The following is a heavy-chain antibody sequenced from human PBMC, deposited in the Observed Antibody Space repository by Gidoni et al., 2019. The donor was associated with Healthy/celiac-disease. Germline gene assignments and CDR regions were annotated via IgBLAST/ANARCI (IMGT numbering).Heavy chain of an antibody. CDR1: GGYISSYY. CDR2: IYYSGST. CDR3: AGEGAAADPLWDY. V-gene: IGHV4-59*01. J-gene: IGHJ4*02. Sequence: QVQLQEEGTGRVRPSETMCIACTVAGGYISSYYWSWIRQPPGKGLEWIGYIYYSGSTNYNPSLKSRVTISVDTSKIQFSLKLSSVTAADPAVYYCAGEGAAADPLWDYWGQVTLVTVSS. D-gene: IGHD6-13*01.